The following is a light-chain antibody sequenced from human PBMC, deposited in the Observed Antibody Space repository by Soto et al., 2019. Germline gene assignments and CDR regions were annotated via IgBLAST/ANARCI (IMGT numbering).Light chain of an antibody. CDR3: QQYATSPQM. CDR2: GAS. CDR1: QSVSSSY. J-gene: IGKJ1*01. V-gene: IGKV3-20*01. Sequence: EIVLTQSPATLSLSPLEIATLSFMASQSVSSSYLAWYQQKPGQAPRLPIYGASNRATGIPDRFSGSGSGTDFTLTITRLEPEDFAEYYCQQYATSPQMFGQGTKVDIK.